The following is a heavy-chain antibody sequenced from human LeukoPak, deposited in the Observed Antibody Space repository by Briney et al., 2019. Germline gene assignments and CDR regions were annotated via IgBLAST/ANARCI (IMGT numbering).Heavy chain of an antibody. Sequence: GGSLRLSCAASGFTFSSYAMHWVRQAPGKGLEWVSVIYGGGSTYYADSVKGRFTISRDNSKNTLYLQMNSLRAEDTAVYYCAREGGTYYYDSSGYSTYTFDYWGQGTLVTVSS. J-gene: IGHJ4*02. D-gene: IGHD3-22*01. V-gene: IGHV3-66*01. CDR2: IYGGGST. CDR1: GFTFSSYA. CDR3: AREGGTYYYDSSGYSTYTFDY.